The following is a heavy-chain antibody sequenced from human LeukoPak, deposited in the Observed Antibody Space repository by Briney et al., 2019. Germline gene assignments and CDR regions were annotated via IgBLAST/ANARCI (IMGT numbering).Heavy chain of an antibody. Sequence: GGTLRLSCAASGFTFSSYGMSWVRQAPGKGLEWVSAISGSGGSTYYADSVKGRFTISRDNSKNTLYLQMNSLRAEDTAVYYCAKVSSESRPSDYWGQGTLVTVSS. CDR3: AKVSSESRPSDY. V-gene: IGHV3-23*01. J-gene: IGHJ4*02. CDR1: GFTFSSYG. D-gene: IGHD6-6*01. CDR2: ISGSGGST.